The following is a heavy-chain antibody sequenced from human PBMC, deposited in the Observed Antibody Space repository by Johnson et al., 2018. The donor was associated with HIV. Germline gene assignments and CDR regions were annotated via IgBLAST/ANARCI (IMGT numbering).Heavy chain of an antibody. V-gene: IGHV3-64*01. CDR1: GFTFSSYA. CDR3: ARAGYYVGAFDI. D-gene: IGHD1-26*01. CDR2: ISSNGGST. J-gene: IGHJ3*02. Sequence: VQLVESGGGLVQPGGSLRLSCAASGFTFSSYAMHWVRQAPGKGLEYVSAISSNGGSTYYANSVKGRFTISRDNSKNTLYLQMGSLRAEDIAVYFCARAGYYVGAFDICGQGTMGTVSS.